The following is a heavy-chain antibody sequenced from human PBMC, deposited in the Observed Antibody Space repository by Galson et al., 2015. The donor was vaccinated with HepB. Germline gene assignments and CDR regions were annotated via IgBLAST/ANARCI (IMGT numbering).Heavy chain of an antibody. CDR2: ISSSGGST. CDR1: GFTFSSYA. CDR3: AKDTYSNYFDY. V-gene: IGHV3-23*01. Sequence: SLRLSCAASGFTFSSYAMSWVRQAPGKGLEWVSAISSSGGSTSYADSVKGRFTISRDNSKNTLYLQMNSLRAEDTAVYYCAKDTYSNYFDYWGQGTLVTVSS. J-gene: IGHJ4*02. D-gene: IGHD4-11*01.